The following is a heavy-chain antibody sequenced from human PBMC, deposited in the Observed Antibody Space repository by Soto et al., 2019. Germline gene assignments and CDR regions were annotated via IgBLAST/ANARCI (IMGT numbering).Heavy chain of an antibody. CDR2: ISWNSGSI. D-gene: IGHD5-12*01. J-gene: IGHJ4*02. CDR3: AKDMGYDLSPLGYFDY. V-gene: IGHV3-9*01. Sequence: GEFLRLSCAASGFTFDDYAMHWVRQAPGKGLEWGSGISWNSGSIGYADSVKGRFTISRDNSKNSLYLQMNSLRSEDTALYYCAKDMGYDLSPLGYFDYWGQGTLVPVSS. CDR1: GFTFDDYA.